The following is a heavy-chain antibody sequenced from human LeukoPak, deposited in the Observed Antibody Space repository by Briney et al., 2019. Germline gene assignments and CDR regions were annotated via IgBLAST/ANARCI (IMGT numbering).Heavy chain of an antibody. J-gene: IGHJ4*02. V-gene: IGHV5-51*01. CDR3: ARSMYYYHTSGYLSYFDY. D-gene: IGHD3-22*01. CDR2: IYPGDSDT. Sequence: GESLKISCKGSGYSFPTYWIGWVRQMPGKGLEWMGIIYPGDSDTRYSPSFQGQVTISADKSISTAYLQWSSLKASDTAMYYCARSMYYYHTSGYLSYFDYWGQGTLVTVSS. CDR1: GYSFPTYW.